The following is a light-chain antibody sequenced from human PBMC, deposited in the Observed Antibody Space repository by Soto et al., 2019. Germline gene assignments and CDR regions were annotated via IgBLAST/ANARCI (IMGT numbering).Light chain of an antibody. CDR2: DVS. J-gene: IGKJ1*01. CDR1: QSVSNN. Sequence: EIVMTQSPATLSVSPGERATLSCRASQSVSNNLAWYQQKPGQAPRLLIHDVSTRATDIPARFSGSGSGTEFALTISSLQSEDFAVYYCQQYNNWPPVFGQGTKVDIK. CDR3: QQYNNWPPV. V-gene: IGKV3-15*01.